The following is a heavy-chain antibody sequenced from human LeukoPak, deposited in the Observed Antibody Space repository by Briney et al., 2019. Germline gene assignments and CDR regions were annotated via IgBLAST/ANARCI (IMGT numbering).Heavy chain of an antibody. J-gene: IGHJ4*02. V-gene: IGHV4-34*01. CDR3: ARATVVTPWYFDY. CDR1: GGSFSGYY. Sequence: PSETLSLTCAVYGGSFSGYYWSWIRQPPGKGLEWIGEINHSGSTNHNPSLKSLVTISVDTSKNQFSLKLSSVTAADTAVYYCARATVVTPWYFDYWGQGTLVTVSS. CDR2: INHSGST. D-gene: IGHD4-23*01.